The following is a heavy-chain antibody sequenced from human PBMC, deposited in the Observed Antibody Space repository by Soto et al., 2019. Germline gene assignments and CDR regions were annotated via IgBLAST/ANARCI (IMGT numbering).Heavy chain of an antibody. CDR2: ISPYDGSEK. CDR3: AKGPLYYYYFMDV. CDR1: GFTFGSFG. V-gene: IGHV3-30*18. J-gene: IGHJ6*03. Sequence: QVQLVESGGGVVQPEKSLRLSCAASGFTFGSFGMHWVRQSPGKGLEWVAVISPYDGSEKYYADSVKGRFTISRDNSKDTLYLQMNSLRANDTAVYYCAKGPLYYYYFMDVWGKGTTVTVSS.